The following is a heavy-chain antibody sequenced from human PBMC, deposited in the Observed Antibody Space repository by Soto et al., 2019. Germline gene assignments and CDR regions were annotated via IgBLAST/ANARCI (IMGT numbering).Heavy chain of an antibody. J-gene: IGHJ4*02. V-gene: IGHV3-15*01. CDR3: TTDALLVAVAGDFDY. Sequence: GGSLRLSCAASGFTFSNAWMSWVRQAPGKGLEWVGRIKSKTDGGTTDYAAPVKGRFTISRDDSKNTLYLQMNSLKTEDTAVYYCTTDALLVAVAGDFDYWGQGTLVTVSS. CDR1: GFTFSNAW. D-gene: IGHD6-19*01. CDR2: IKSKTDGGTT.